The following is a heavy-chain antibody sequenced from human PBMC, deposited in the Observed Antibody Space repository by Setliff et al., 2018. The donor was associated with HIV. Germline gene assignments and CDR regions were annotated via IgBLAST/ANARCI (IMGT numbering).Heavy chain of an antibody. CDR2: VDYSGTT. J-gene: IGHJ6*04. D-gene: IGHD3-3*01. CDR1: GDSMKSKSYY. CDR3: ARHVPDYDFWSGSPAHYYYYYMDV. V-gene: IGHV4-39*01. Sequence: RTSETLSLTCTVSGDSMKSKSYYWGWIRQSPGKGLEWIGAVDYSGTTYYNPSLKSRLTISVDTSKNLFSLRVTSVTAADTAVYYCARHVPDYDFWSGSPAHYYYYYMDVWGKGTTVTVSS.